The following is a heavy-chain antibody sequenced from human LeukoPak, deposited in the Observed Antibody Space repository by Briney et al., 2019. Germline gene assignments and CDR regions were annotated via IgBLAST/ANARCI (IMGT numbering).Heavy chain of an antibody. V-gene: IGHV3-30*18. CDR1: GFIFSNNA. CDR3: AKERWLRFFGY. D-gene: IGHD5-24*01. CDR2: ILYDGSDQ. J-gene: IGHJ4*02. Sequence: GGSLRLSCVTSGFIFSNNAMHWIRQAPGRGLEWVAAILYDGSDQYYADSVKGRFTISRDNSKDTLHLQMNSLRAEDTAVYYCAKERWLRFFGYWGQGTLVTVSS.